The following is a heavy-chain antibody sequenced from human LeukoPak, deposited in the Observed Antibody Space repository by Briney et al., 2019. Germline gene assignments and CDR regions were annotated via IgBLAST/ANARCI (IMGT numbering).Heavy chain of an antibody. Sequence: GGSLRLSCAASGFTFSSYGMHWVRQAPGKGLEWVAVISYDGSNKYYADSVKGRFTISRDNSKNTLYLQMNSLRAEDTAVYYCAKYYGSGSSYNWFDPWGQGTLVTVSS. CDR1: GFTFSSYG. CDR3: AKYYGSGSSYNWFDP. V-gene: IGHV3-30*18. J-gene: IGHJ5*02. D-gene: IGHD3-10*01. CDR2: ISYDGSNK.